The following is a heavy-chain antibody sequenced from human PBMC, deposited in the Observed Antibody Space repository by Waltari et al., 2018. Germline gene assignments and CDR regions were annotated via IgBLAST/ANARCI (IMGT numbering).Heavy chain of an antibody. V-gene: IGHV3-30-3*02. Sequence: QVQLVESGGGVVQPGRSLRLSCAASGFTFSSYAGHWVRQAPGKGLEWVAVISSDGTFKYHADSVKGRFTISRDNPKNTLYLQMNSLRTEDTAVYYCAKASRGSGYDWDAFDIWGLGTMVTVSS. D-gene: IGHD5-12*01. CDR3: AKASRGSGYDWDAFDI. J-gene: IGHJ3*02. CDR2: ISSDGTFK. CDR1: GFTFSSYA.